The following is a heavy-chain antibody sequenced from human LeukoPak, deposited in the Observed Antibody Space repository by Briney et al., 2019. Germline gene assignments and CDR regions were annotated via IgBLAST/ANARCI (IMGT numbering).Heavy chain of an antibody. CDR2: IYPGDSDT. J-gene: IGHJ3*01. D-gene: IGHD2-15*01. Sequence: GESLKISCQASGYDFANFWIGWVRQMPGKGLDWMGIIYPGDSDTRYSPSFQGQVTISADKSISTAYLQWTSLKASDTAMYYCATQGTLTPHNAFDVWGQGTMVTASS. V-gene: IGHV5-51*01. CDR1: GYDFANFW. CDR3: ATQGTLTPHNAFDV.